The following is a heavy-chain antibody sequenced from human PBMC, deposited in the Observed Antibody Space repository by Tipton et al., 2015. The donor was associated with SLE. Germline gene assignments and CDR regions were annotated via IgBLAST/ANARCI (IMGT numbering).Heavy chain of an antibody. Sequence: SLRLSCAASGFTFSDYYMSWIRQAPGKGLEWVGRIRSKANSYATAYAASVKGRFTISRDDSKNTAYLQMNSLKTEDTAVYYCTRVPGGRGSSSWTLDYWGQGTLVTVSS. CDR2: IRSKANSYAT. CDR1: GFTFSDYY. CDR3: TRVPGGRGSSSWTLDY. D-gene: IGHD6-13*01. V-gene: IGHV3-73*01. J-gene: IGHJ4*02.